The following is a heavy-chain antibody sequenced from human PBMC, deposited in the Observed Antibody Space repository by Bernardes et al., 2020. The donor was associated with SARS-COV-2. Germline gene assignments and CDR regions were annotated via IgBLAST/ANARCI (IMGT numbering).Heavy chain of an antibody. D-gene: IGHD6-19*01. V-gene: IGHV3-33*01. CDR3: TRAVSSNGWYGMDV. CDR2: IWYDGSKK. CDR1: GFFLSSYG. J-gene: IGHJ6*02. Sequence: GSLRLSRASSGFFLSSYGMDWVRPGPGKGREWVALIWYDGSKKYYADPVKGRFTISRDISKNTLYLQMNSLRVDDTATYYCTRAVSSNGWYGMDVWGQGTTVTVSS.